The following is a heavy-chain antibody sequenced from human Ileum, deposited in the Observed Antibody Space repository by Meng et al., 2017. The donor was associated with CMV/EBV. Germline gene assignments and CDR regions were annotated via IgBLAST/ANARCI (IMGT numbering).Heavy chain of an antibody. CDR3: ARDRYCLNGVCLTQAYYYGMDV. J-gene: IGHJ6*02. D-gene: IGHD2-8*01. Sequence: GESLKISCEGSGFAFSNYWMGWLRQAPGKGLEWVANIKPDGTEKHYVDSVRGRFTISRDNAKNSLLLQMNSLRVEDTAVYYCARDRYCLNGVCLTQAYYYGMDVWGQGATVTVSS. CDR1: GFAFSNYW. V-gene: IGHV3-7*01. CDR2: IKPDGTEK.